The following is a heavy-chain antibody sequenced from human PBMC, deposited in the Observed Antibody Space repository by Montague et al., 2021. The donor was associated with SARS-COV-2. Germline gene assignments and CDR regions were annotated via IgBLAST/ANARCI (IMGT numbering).Heavy chain of an antibody. V-gene: IGHV4-59*01. Sequence: SETLSLTCTVSGGSISSYYWSWIRQPPGRGLQWIGYISYSGSTNYNPSLKSRVTISVDTSKNHFTLTLSSVTAADTAVYYCANFLPTQLLFGTPYDAMDVWGQGTPVTVSS. J-gene: IGHJ6*02. D-gene: IGHD2-2*01. CDR2: ISYSGST. CDR1: GGSISSYY. CDR3: ANFLPTQLLFGTPYDAMDV.